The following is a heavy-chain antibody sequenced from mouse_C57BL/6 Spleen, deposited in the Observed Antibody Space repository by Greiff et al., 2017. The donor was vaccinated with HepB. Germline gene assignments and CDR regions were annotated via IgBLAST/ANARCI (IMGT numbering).Heavy chain of an antibody. V-gene: IGHV14-4*01. CDR2: IDPENGDT. CDR3: TSDSTVVATKYFDV. J-gene: IGHJ1*03. CDR1: GFNIKDDY. D-gene: IGHD1-1*01. Sequence: VQLQQSGAELVRPGASVKLSCTASGFNIKDDYMHWVKQRPEQGLEWIGWIDPENGDTEYASKFQGKATITADTSSNTAYLQLSSLTSEDTAVYYCTSDSTVVATKYFDVWGTGTTVTVSS.